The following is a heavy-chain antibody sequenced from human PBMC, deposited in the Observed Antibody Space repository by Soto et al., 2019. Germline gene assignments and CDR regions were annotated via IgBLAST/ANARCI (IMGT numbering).Heavy chain of an antibody. CDR2: IIPIFGTA. J-gene: IGHJ6*01. Sequence: GASVKASCKASGGTFSSYAISWVRRAPGQGLEWMGGIIPIFGTANYAQKFQGRVTITADESTSTAYMELSSLRSEDTAVYYCARGPYYYDSSGYLGRSGYYYYGMDVWGQGTTVTVSS. V-gene: IGHV1-69*13. CDR1: GGTFSSYA. D-gene: IGHD3-22*01. CDR3: ARGPYYYDSSGYLGRSGYYYYGMDV.